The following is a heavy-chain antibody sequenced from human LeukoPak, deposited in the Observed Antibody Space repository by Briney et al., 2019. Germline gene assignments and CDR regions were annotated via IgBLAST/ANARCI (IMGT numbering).Heavy chain of an antibody. CDR1: GGSISSSNW. Sequence: SETLSLTCAVSGGSISSSNWWSWVRQPPGKGLEWIGEIYHSGSTNYNPSLKSRVTISVDKSKNQFSLKLSSVTAADTAVYYCARENEGTVTTPYYYYYYYMDVWGKGTTVTVSS. CDR2: IYHSGST. D-gene: IGHD4-17*01. CDR3: ARENEGTVTTPYYYYYYYMDV. J-gene: IGHJ6*03. V-gene: IGHV4-4*02.